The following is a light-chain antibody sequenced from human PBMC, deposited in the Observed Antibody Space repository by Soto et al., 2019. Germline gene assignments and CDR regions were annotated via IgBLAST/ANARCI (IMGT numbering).Light chain of an antibody. J-gene: IGKJ2*01. CDR3: QQYGSSSYT. Sequence: EIVLTQSPGTLSLSPGERATLSCRASQSISSSYLAWYQQKPGQAPRLLIYAASSRATGIPDRFSGSGSGTDFTITISTMEPEDFAVYYCQQYGSSSYTFGQGTQLEIK. CDR1: QSISSSY. V-gene: IGKV3-20*01. CDR2: AAS.